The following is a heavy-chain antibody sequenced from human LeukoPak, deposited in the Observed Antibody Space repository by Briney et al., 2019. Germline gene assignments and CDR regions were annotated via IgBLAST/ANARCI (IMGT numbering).Heavy chain of an antibody. CDR3: ARDLVTSGSYYYFDY. CDR2: ISSSGSTI. J-gene: IGHJ4*02. D-gene: IGHD1-26*01. V-gene: IGHV3-11*01. Sequence: GGSLRLSCAASGFTFRRYGMSWIRQAPGKGLEWVSYISSSGSTIYYADSVKGRFTISRDNAKNSLYLQMNSLRAEDTAVYYCARDLVTSGSYYYFDYWGQGTLVTVSS. CDR1: GFTFRRYG.